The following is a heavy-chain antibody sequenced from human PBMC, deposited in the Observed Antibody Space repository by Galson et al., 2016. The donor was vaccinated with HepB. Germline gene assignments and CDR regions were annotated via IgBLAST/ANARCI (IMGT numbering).Heavy chain of an antibody. CDR1: GGSISSSNYY. D-gene: IGHD6-19*01. Sequence: ETLSLTCIVSGGSISSSNYYWGWIRQPPGRGLEWIGSIYYNGDTYYNPSLKSRVTISVDTSKNQFSLRLNSVTAADTGVYYCATGIVVAGKYYYYYMDVWGKGTTVTVSS. CDR2: IYYNGDT. CDR3: ATGIVVAGKYYYYYMDV. J-gene: IGHJ6*03. V-gene: IGHV4-39*01.